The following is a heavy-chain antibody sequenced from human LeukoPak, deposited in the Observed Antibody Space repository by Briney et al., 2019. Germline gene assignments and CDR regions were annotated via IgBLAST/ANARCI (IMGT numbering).Heavy chain of an antibody. D-gene: IGHD6-13*01. CDR2: ISYDRSNK. CDR3: ARDAFAAGYFDY. V-gene: IGHV3-30*04. Sequence: GGSLRLSCAASGFTFSSYAMHWVRQAPGKGLEWVAVISYDRSNKYYADSVKGRFTMARDNSKKTLYLQMNSLRAEDTAVYYCARDAFAAGYFDYWGQGTLVTVSS. J-gene: IGHJ4*02. CDR1: GFTFSSYA.